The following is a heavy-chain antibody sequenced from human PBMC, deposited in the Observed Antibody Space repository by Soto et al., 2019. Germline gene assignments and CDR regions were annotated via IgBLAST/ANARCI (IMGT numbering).Heavy chain of an antibody. J-gene: IGHJ5*02. CDR1: GFTFSSYG. V-gene: IGHV3-30*03. Sequence: QVQLVESGGGVVQPGRSLRLSCVASGFTFSSYGMHWVRQAPGKGLEWVAVISYDGSNKYYADSVKGRFTISRDNSKNTLYLQMNSLRAEDTAVYYCFTLFDPWGQGTLVTVSS. CDR3: FTLFDP. CDR2: ISYDGSNK.